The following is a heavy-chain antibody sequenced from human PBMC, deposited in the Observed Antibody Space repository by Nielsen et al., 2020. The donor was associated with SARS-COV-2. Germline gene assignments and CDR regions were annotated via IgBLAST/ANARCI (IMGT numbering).Heavy chain of an antibody. CDR2: IPGSGDST. J-gene: IGHJ6*02. Sequence: GESLKISCGASGFTLSNYAMSWVRQAPGKGLEWVSAIPGSGDSTHYADSVKGRFTISRDNSKNTLYLQMNSLRAEDTAVYYCALGVMDVWGHGTTVAVSS. V-gene: IGHV3-23*01. CDR1: GFTLSNYA. CDR3: ALGVMDV.